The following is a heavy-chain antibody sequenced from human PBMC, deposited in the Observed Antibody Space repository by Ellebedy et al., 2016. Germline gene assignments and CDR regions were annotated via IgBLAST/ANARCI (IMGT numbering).Heavy chain of an antibody. V-gene: IGHV3-23*01. J-gene: IGHJ4*02. CDR3: RQGNYFDQ. CDR1: GFTFSNYC. CDR2: ISAGGDNT. Sequence: GESLKISXATSGFTFSNYCMTWIRQAPGKGLEWVATISAGGDNTFFADSVKGRFTISRDNSKNTLYLQMNNLRVEDTALYYCRQGNYFDQWGQGALVTVSS.